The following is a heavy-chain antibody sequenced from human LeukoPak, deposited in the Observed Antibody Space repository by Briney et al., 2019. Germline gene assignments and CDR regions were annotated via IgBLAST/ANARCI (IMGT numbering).Heavy chain of an antibody. J-gene: IGHJ4*02. CDR3: AKRRDGGWHGGWYFDY. Sequence: GGSLRLSCAASGFTFSSYGMHWVRQAPGKGLEWVAVISYDGSNKYYADSVKGRFTISRDNSKNTLYLQMNSLRAEDTAVYYCAKRRDGGWHGGWYFDYWGQGTLVTVSS. CDR1: GFTFSSYG. V-gene: IGHV3-30*18. D-gene: IGHD6-19*01. CDR2: ISYDGSNK.